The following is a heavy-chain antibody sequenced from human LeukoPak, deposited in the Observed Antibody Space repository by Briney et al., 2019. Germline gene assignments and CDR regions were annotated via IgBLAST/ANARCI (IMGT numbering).Heavy chain of an antibody. CDR2: ISYDGSNK. J-gene: IGHJ2*01. V-gene: IGHV3-30-3*01. Sequence: GGSLRLSCAASGFTFSSYAMHWVRQAPGKGLEWVAVISYDGSNKYYADSVKGRFTISRDNSKNTLYLQMNSLRAEDTAVYYCARDRDYYDSSGYFDLWGRGTLVTVSS. CDR1: GFTFSSYA. D-gene: IGHD3-22*01. CDR3: ARDRDYYDSSGYFDL.